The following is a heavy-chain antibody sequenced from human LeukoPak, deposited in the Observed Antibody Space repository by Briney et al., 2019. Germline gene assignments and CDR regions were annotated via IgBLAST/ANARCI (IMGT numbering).Heavy chain of an antibody. CDR1: GFIVSSNY. J-gene: IGHJ4*02. CDR3: ASTGLVVAAIGLFDY. CDR2: IFSGGST. D-gene: IGHD5-12*01. V-gene: IGHV3-53*01. Sequence: GGSLRLSCGACGFIVSSNYMMWVRQAPGKGLEWVSVIFSGGSTYYADSVKGRFTISRDNSKNTVYLEMNSLIADDTAIYYCASTGLVVAAIGLFDYLGQGTQVTVSS.